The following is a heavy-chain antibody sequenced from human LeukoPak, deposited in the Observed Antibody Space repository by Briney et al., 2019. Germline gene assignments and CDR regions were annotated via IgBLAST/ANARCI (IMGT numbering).Heavy chain of an antibody. CDR3: ARVGGYYDSSGYLDGWFDP. CDR2: MNPNSGNT. D-gene: IGHD3-22*01. CDR1: GYTFTSYN. Sequence: ASLKVSCKASGYTFTSYNINWVRQAPGQGLEWMGWMNPNSGNTGYAQKFQGRVTMTRNTSISTAYMELSSLRSEDTAVYYCARVGGYYDSSGYLDGWFDPWGQGTLVTVSS. V-gene: IGHV1-8*01. J-gene: IGHJ5*02.